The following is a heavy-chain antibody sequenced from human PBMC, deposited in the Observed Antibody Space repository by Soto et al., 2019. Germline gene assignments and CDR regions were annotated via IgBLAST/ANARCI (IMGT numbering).Heavy chain of an antibody. V-gene: IGHV3-7*04. Sequence: GGSLRLSCAASGFTFSSHWMSWVRQAPGKGLEWVANIKPDGSEKWYVDSVKGRFTISRDNAKNSLYLQMNSLRAEDTAVYYCARGDYYDSSGPFSDAFDIWGQGTMLTVSS. D-gene: IGHD3-22*01. CDR3: ARGDYYDSSGPFSDAFDI. J-gene: IGHJ3*02. CDR1: GFTFSSHW. CDR2: IKPDGSEK.